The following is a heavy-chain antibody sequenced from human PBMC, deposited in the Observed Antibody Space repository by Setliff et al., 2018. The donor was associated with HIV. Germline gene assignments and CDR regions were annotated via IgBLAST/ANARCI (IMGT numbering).Heavy chain of an antibody. CDR1: GYTFTSYG. CDR2: INVDNDNT. V-gene: IGHV1-3*01. D-gene: IGHD6-19*01. J-gene: IGHJ6*02. Sequence: ASVKVSCKASGYTFTSYGISWVRQAPGQRLEWMGWINVDNDNTKYSQKFQGRVTLTRDTSASTAYMELSGLRSEDTAVYYCASSAVAGSTPVLIYYYYGMDVWGQGTAVTVSS. CDR3: ASSAVAGSTPVLIYYYYGMDV.